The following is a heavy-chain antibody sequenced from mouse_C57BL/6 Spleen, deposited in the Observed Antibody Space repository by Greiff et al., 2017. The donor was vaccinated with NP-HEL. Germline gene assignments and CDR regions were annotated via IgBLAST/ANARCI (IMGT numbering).Heavy chain of an antibody. D-gene: IGHD3-3*01. Sequence: QVQLQQSGAELVMPGASVKLSCKASGYTFTSYWMHWVKQRPGQGLEWIGEIDPSDSYTNYNQKFKGKSTLTVDKSSSTAYMQLSSLTSEDSAVYYCARRGRGYAMDYWGQGTSVTVSS. V-gene: IGHV1-69*01. CDR1: GYTFTSYW. CDR3: ARRGRGYAMDY. CDR2: IDPSDSYT. J-gene: IGHJ4*01.